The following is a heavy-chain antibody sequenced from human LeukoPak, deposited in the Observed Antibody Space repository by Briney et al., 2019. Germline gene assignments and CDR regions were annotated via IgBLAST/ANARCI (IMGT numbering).Heavy chain of an antibody. CDR1: GFTFSSYG. D-gene: IGHD1-26*01. CDR3: ANGALVGWELLFD. J-gene: IGHJ4*02. V-gene: IGHV3-30*18. CDR2: ISYDGSNK. Sequence: GGSLRLSCAASGFTFSSYGMHWVRQAPGKGLEWVAVISYDGSNKYYADSVKGRFTISRDNSKNTLYLQMNSLRAEDTAVYYCANGALVGWELLFDWGQGTLVTVSS.